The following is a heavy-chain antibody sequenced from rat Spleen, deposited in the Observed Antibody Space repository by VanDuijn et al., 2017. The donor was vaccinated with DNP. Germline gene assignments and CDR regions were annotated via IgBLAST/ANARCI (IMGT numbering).Heavy chain of an antibody. V-gene: IGHV5-31*01. CDR2: ITNTGGST. CDR3: TSNPHIRTAAPFDY. D-gene: IGHD3-8*01. J-gene: IGHJ2*01. Sequence: EVQLVESGGGLVQPGRSLKVSCVASGFTFNNYWMTWIRQAPGTGLVWVASITNTGGSTYYPDSVKGRFTIPRDNAKSTLYLQMNSLRSEDTATYYCTSNPHIRTAAPFDYWGQGVMVTVSS. CDR1: GFTFNNYW.